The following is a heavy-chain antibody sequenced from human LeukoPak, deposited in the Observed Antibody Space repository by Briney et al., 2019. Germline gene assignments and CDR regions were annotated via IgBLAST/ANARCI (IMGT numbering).Heavy chain of an antibody. CDR2: IPASGGST. CDR3: AKAPPVVTWGAFDI. J-gene: IGHJ3*02. CDR1: GFTYSSNV. Sequence: RGSLRLSCVASGFTYSSNVMIWVRQAPGKWLEWVSSIPASGGSTYYADFVKGRFTISRDNSKSTLYLQMNSLRVEDTAVYYCAKAPPVVTWGAFDIWGQGTMVTVSS. V-gene: IGHV3-23*01. D-gene: IGHD2-21*02.